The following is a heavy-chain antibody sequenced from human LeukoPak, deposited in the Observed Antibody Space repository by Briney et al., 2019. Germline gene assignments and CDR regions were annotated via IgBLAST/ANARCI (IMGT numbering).Heavy chain of an antibody. Sequence: PSETLSLTCTVSGGSISSGDYYWSWIRQPPGKGLEWIGYIYYSGSTYYNPSLKSRVTISVDTSKNQFSLKLSSVTAADTAVYYCARDIWDFWCGYSYNWFDPWGQGTLVTVSS. CDR3: ARDIWDFWCGYSYNWFDP. J-gene: IGHJ5*02. CDR2: IYYSGST. V-gene: IGHV4-30-4*08. CDR1: GGSISSGDYY. D-gene: IGHD3-3*01.